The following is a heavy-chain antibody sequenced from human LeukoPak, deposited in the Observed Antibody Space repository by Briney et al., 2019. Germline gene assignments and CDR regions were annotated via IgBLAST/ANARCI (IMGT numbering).Heavy chain of an antibody. CDR3: ARTDGYCSGGSCYSSVYYYYYMDV. J-gene: IGHJ6*03. CDR2: ISAYNGNT. CDR1: GYTFTSYG. Sequence: ASVKVSCKASGYTFTSYGISWVRQAPGQGLEWMGWISAYNGNTNYAQKLQGRVTMTTDTSTSTAYMELRSLRSDDTAVYYCARTDGYCSGGSCYSSVYYYYYMDVWGKGTTVTVSS. V-gene: IGHV1-18*01. D-gene: IGHD2-15*01.